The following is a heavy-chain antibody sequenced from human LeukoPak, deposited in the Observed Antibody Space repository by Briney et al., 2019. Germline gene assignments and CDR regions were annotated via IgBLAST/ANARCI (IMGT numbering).Heavy chain of an antibody. Sequence: GGSLRLSCAASGFTFSNYAMSWVRQAPGKGLEWVSTISGSGGRTYYADSVKGRFTISRDNSKNTLYLQMISLRAEDTAVYYCAKVPLINLYYLDYWGQGTLVTVSS. D-gene: IGHD2-2*01. V-gene: IGHV3-23*01. CDR2: ISGSGGRT. CDR1: GFTFSNYA. CDR3: AKVPLINLYYLDY. J-gene: IGHJ4*02.